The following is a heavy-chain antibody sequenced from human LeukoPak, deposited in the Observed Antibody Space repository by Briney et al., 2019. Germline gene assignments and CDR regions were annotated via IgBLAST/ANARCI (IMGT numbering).Heavy chain of an antibody. CDR1: GFTFSDFG. CDR3: VKGGSSSHNWFDP. D-gene: IGHD6-13*01. CDR2: TRNDGSKD. J-gene: IGHJ5*02. V-gene: IGHV3-30*02. Sequence: GGSLRLSCAASGFTFSDFGMHWVRQAPGMGLEWVAFTRNDGSKDYYPDSVKGRFTISRDNSRTTLYLQMHSLRIEDTAVYYCVKGGSSSHNWFDPWGQGILVTVSS.